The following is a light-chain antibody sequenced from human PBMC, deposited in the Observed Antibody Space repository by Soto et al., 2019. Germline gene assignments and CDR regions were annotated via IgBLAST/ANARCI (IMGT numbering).Light chain of an antibody. V-gene: IGKV3-11*01. Sequence: EIVLTQSPATLSLSPGERATLSCRASQFISRYLAWFQQKPGQAARLIIYDASNRATGIPDRFSGSGSGTDFTLTISSLEPEDFAVYYCQQRSNWPPYTFGQGTKVEIK. CDR2: DAS. CDR3: QQRSNWPPYT. CDR1: QFISRY. J-gene: IGKJ2*01.